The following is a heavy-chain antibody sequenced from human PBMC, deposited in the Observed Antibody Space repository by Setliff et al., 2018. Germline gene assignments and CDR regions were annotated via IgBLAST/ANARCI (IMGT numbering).Heavy chain of an antibody. CDR3: AREKVVVVSATSYHYYMDV. D-gene: IGHD2-15*01. CDR2: TIPMFGTT. Sequence: SVKVSCKASGGTFSSYGISWVRQAPGQGLEWMGGTIPMFGTTNYARKFQGRVTITTDESTNTAYMELSSLRSEDTAMYYCAREKVVVVSATSYHYYMDVWGKGTTVTVSS. J-gene: IGHJ6*03. V-gene: IGHV1-69*05. CDR1: GGTFSSYG.